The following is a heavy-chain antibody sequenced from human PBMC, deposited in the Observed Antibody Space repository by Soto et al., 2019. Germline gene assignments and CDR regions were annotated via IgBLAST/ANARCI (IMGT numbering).Heavy chain of an antibody. CDR2: ISYSGST. Sequence: QVQLQESGPGLVMPTQTLSLTCTVSGGSISSGSYYWSWIRQPPGKGLEWIGFISYSGSTYYSTSLKSRVTISVDTSKSQFSLNLSFVTAADTAVYYCATMGTPATGLYFFDYWGQGSLVTVSS. CDR3: ATMGTPATGLYFFDY. J-gene: IGHJ4*02. V-gene: IGHV4-30-4*01. D-gene: IGHD2-15*01. CDR1: GGSISSGSYY.